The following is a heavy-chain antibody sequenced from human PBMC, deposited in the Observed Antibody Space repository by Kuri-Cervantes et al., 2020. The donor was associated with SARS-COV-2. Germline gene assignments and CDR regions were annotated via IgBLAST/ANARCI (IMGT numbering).Heavy chain of an antibody. V-gene: IGHV4-59*01. D-gene: IGHD4-11*01. CDR2: MYYTGKS. J-gene: IGHJ4*02. Sequence: SETLSLTCTVSYASMTSFYWSWIRQSPGRGLEWIGYMYYTGKSNYNPSLESRVSMSLAASESRFFLTLTSVTTADTAIYYCASGNDFSLDYRGQGILVTVSS. CDR1: YASMTSFY. CDR3: ASGNDFSLDY.